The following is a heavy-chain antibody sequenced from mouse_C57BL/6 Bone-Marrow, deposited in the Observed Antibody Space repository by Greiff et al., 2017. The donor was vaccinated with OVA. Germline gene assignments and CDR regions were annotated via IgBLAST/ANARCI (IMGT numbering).Heavy chain of an antibody. CDR3: TTRLLRYCYAMDY. D-gene: IGHD1-1*01. CDR1: GFNIKDDY. V-gene: IGHV14-4*01. J-gene: IGHJ4*01. Sequence: EVQLQQSGAELVRPGASVKLSCTASGFNIKDDYMHWVKQRPEQGLEWIGWIDPENGDTEYASKFQGKATITADTSSNTAYLQLSSLTSEDTAVYYCTTRLLRYCYAMDYWGQGTSVTVAS. CDR2: IDPENGDT.